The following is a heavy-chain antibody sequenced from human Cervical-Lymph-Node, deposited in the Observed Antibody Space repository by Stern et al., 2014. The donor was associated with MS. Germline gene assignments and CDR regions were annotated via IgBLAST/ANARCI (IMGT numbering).Heavy chain of an antibody. D-gene: IGHD6-19*01. J-gene: IGHJ6*02. V-gene: IGHV1-24*01. Sequence: QVQLLQPGAEVKKPGASVKVSCKVSGYTLNALSLHWVRQAPGEGLEWMGGSNPEDGDTIFAEGLQGRVTVTEDTSTDTAYMELSSLRSEDTAVYYCPSAVTGLNYYFHALDVWGQGTTVTVSS. CDR3: PSAVTGLNYYFHALDV. CDR1: GYTLNALS. CDR2: SNPEDGDT.